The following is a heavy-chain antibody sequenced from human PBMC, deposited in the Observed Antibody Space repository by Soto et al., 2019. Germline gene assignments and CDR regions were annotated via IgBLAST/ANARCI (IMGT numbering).Heavy chain of an antibody. CDR2: VLVGGNT. Sequence: PVGSLRLSCAASGFICTSYDMSWVRQVPGKGLEWVSTVLVGGNTYYADSVKGRFTISRDRSENTVFLQMNSLTAGDTAVYYCAKATATGGGAFDICGQGTMVTVS. CDR3: AKATATGGGAFDI. D-gene: IGHD2-8*02. CDR1: GFICTSYD. V-gene: IGHV3-23*01. J-gene: IGHJ3*02.